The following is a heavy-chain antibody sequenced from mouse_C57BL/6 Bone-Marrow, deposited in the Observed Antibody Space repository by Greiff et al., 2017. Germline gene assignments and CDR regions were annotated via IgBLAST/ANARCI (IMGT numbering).Heavy chain of an antibody. CDR1: GYTFPRSG. Sequence: EVQLQQSGAELARPGASVKLSCKASGYTFPRSGISWVKQRNGQGLEWIGVINPYNGGTSYNQQFKGKATLTVDKSSSTAYMELNSLTSEDSAVYYCARERYGNWFAYWGQGTLVTVSA. J-gene: IGHJ3*01. V-gene: IGHV1-19*01. CDR2: INPYNGGT. D-gene: IGHD2-10*02. CDR3: ARERYGNWFAY.